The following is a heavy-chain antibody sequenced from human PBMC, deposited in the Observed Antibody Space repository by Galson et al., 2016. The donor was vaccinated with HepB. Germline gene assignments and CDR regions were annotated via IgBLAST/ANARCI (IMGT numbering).Heavy chain of an antibody. CDR3: ARKVKQWLGKYYFDY. CDR1: GYTFTNYG. J-gene: IGHJ4*02. CDR2: ISAYNGDT. Sequence: SVKVSCKASGYTFTNYGISWVRQAPGQGLEWMGWISAYNGDTSYAQKLQGRVTMTTDTSTSTAYMELRSLRSVDTAVYYCARKVKQWLGKYYFDYWGQGTLVTVSS. V-gene: IGHV1-18*01. D-gene: IGHD6-19*01.